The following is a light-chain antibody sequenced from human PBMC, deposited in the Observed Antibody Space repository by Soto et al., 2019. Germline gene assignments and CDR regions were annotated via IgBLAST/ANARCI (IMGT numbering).Light chain of an antibody. CDR3: ASWDDSLNGPV. V-gene: IGLV1-44*01. Sequence: QAVVTQPPSASGTPGQRVTISCSGSSSNIGTNTVNWYQQFPGAPPKVLIYTNNQRPSGVPDRFSGSKSGTSASLAISGLQSEDEADYYCASWDDSLNGPVFGGGTQLTVL. CDR2: TNN. CDR1: SSNIGTNT. J-gene: IGLJ7*01.